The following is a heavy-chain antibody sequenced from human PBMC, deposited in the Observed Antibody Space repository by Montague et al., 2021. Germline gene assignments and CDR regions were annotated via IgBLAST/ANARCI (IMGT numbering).Heavy chain of an antibody. CDR3: AGSGGYCSGGRCDTFDY. CDR1: GGSISSGGFY. V-gene: IGHV4-31*03. Sequence: TLSLTCSVSGGSISSGGFYWSWIRQHPGKGPEWIGSIYDSGSTNYNPSLKSRLTLSRDTSKNQVSLRLTSVTAAETAAYYCAGSGGYCSGGRCDTFDYWGQGTLVTASS. CDR2: IYDSGST. J-gene: IGHJ4*02. D-gene: IGHD2-15*01.